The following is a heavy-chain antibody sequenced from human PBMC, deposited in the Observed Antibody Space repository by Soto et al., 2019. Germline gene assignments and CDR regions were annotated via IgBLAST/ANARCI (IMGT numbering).Heavy chain of an antibody. D-gene: IGHD3-9*01. J-gene: IGHJ6*02. CDR3: ARVGWTGYPYYYGMDV. V-gene: IGHV1-2*04. CDR1: GYTFTGYY. Sequence: GASVKVSCKASGYTFTGYYMHWVRRAPGQGLEWMGWINPNSGGTNYAQKFQGWVTMTRDTSISTAYMELSRLRSDDTAVYYCARVGWTGYPYYYGMDVWGQGTTVTVSS. CDR2: INPNSGGT.